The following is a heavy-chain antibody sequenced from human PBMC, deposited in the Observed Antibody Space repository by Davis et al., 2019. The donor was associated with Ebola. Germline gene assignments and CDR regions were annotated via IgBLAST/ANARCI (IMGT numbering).Heavy chain of an antibody. CDR2: IFPGDSDT. D-gene: IGHD6-19*01. V-gene: IGHV5-51*01. CDR1: GYSFTSYW. CDR3: ATEAGVAGTVE. Sequence: GESLKISCKASGYSFTSYWIVWVRQMPGKGLECMGIIFPGDSDTRYSPSFQGQVTISADRSISTAYLQWSSLKASDTAMYYCATEAGVAGTVEWGQGTLVTVSS. J-gene: IGHJ4*02.